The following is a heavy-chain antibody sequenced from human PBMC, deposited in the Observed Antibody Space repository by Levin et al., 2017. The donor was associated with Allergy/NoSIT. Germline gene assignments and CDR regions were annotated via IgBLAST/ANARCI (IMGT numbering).Heavy chain of an antibody. CDR3: ARARNSGGPDY. CDR2: INHSGST. J-gene: IGHJ4*02. CDR1: GGSFSGYY. D-gene: IGHD4-23*01. V-gene: IGHV4-34*01. Sequence: SQTLSLTCAVYGGSFSGYYWSWIRQPPGKGLEWIGEINHSGSTNHNPSLKSRVTISVDTSKNQFSLKLSSVTAADTAVYYCARARNSGGPDYWGQGTLVTVSS.